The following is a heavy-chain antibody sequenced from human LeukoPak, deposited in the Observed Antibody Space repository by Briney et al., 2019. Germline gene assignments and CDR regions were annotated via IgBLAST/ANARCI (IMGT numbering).Heavy chain of an antibody. CDR1: GGTFSSYA. CDR3: AREALYGGNSFDY. Sequence: ASVKVSCKASGGTFSSYAIRWVRQAPGQGLEWMGGIIPIFGTANYAQKFQGRVTITADESTSTAYMELSSLRSEDTAVYYCAREALYGGNSFDYWGQGTLVTVSS. J-gene: IGHJ4*02. CDR2: IIPIFGTA. V-gene: IGHV1-69*01. D-gene: IGHD4-23*01.